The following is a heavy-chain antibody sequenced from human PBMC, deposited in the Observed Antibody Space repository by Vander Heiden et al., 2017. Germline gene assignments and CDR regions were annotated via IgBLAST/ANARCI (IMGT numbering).Heavy chain of an antibody. CDR1: GFSFSSYS. Sequence: EVQLVESGGGLVKPGGALRLSCAASGFSFSSYSMNWVRQAPGKGLEWVSSISSSSSYIYYADSVKGRFTISRDNAKNSLYMQMNRLRAEDTAVYYCAIVISDSPENQKFDPWGQGTMVTVYS. CDR3: AIVISDSPENQKFDP. J-gene: IGHJ5*02. D-gene: IGHD3-22*01. V-gene: IGHV3-21*01. CDR2: ISSSSSYI.